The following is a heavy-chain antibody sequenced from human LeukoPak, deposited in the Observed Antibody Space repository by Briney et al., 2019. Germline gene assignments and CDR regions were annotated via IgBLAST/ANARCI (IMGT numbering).Heavy chain of an antibody. V-gene: IGHV4-34*01. Sequence: SETLSLTCAVYGGSFSGYYWSWIRQPPGKGLEWIGEINHSGSTNYNPSLKSRVTISVDTSKNQFSLKLSSVTAADTAVYYCARCPSSGWYQHRHDAFDIWGQGTMVTVSS. J-gene: IGHJ3*02. D-gene: IGHD6-19*01. CDR3: ARCPSSGWYQHRHDAFDI. CDR2: INHSGST. CDR1: GGSFSGYY.